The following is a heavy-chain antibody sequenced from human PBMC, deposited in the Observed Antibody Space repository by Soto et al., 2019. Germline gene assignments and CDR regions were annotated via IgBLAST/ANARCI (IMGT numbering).Heavy chain of an antibody. V-gene: IGHV3-23*01. J-gene: IGHJ4*02. CDR2: ISGSGGDT. CDR3: AKHDFGTLYNTGLDS. D-gene: IGHD3-3*01. Sequence: GESLLLSCSASGFTFTSYAMSWVRQAPGKGLEWVSGISGSGGDTKSADSVKGRFTISRDNFKNMLYLQMNSLRAEDTAVYYCAKHDFGTLYNTGLDSWSQRTMVTVSS. CDR1: GFTFTSYA.